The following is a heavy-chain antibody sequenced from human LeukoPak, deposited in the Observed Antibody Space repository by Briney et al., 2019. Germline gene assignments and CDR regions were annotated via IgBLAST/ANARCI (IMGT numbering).Heavy chain of an antibody. CDR1: GYSTSSGYY. Sequence: SSETLSLTCTVSGYSTSSGYYWGWIRQPPGKGLEWIGSIYHSGSTNYNPSLKSRVTISVDTSRNQFSLKLSSVTAADTAVYYCAPRVVTAIPATSNWFDPWGQGTLVTVSS. J-gene: IGHJ5*02. CDR2: IYHSGST. V-gene: IGHV4-38-2*02. D-gene: IGHD2-21*02. CDR3: APRVVTAIPATSNWFDP.